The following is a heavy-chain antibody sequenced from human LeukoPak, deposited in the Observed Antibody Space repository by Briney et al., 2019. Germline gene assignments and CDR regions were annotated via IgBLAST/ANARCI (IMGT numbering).Heavy chain of an antibody. J-gene: IGHJ4*02. CDR3: AKDGVRESGGD. CDR2: ISGSGGST. D-gene: IGHD3-10*01. V-gene: IGHV3-23*01. Sequence: GGSLRLSCAASGFTFSSYAMSWARQAPGKGLEWVSAISGSGGSTYYADSVKGRFTISRDNSKNTLYLQMNSLRAEDTAVYYCAKDGVRESGGDWGQGTLVTVSS. CDR1: GFTFSSYA.